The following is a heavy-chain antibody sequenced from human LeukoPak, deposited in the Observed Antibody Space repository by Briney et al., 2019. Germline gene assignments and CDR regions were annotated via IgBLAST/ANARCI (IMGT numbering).Heavy chain of an antibody. Sequence: SDTLSLTFTLRDGSISHFYWSWIRQPPGKGLEWIGYIYYSGSTNYNPSLKSRVTISLDTIKCQFSLKLSSAYATRLVVYFCARGYGLGSYYKFFDFWGQGTLVTVSS. CDR1: DGSISHFY. V-gene: IGHV4-59*07. CDR2: IYYSGST. CDR3: ARGYGLGSYYKFFDF. J-gene: IGHJ4*02. D-gene: IGHD3-10*01.